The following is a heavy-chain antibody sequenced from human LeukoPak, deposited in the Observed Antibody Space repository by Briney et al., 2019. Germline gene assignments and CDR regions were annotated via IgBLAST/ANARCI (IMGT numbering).Heavy chain of an antibody. CDR1: GGSISSYY. CDR2: IYYTGST. CDR3: ARSGKSAYILDY. D-gene: IGHD3-16*01. V-gene: IGHV4-59*01. J-gene: IGHJ4*02. Sequence: SETLSLTCTVSGGSISSYYWSWIRQPPGKGLEWIGYIYYTGSTNYNPSLKSRVTISVDTSKNQFSLKLSSVTAADTAVYYCARSGKSAYILDYWGQGTLVTVSS.